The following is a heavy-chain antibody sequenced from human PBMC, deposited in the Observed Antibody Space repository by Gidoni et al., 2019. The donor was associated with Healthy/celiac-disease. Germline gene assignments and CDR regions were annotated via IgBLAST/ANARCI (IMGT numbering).Heavy chain of an antibody. CDR1: GYTFTGYD. CDR3: ARGLGYCSSTSWTFCYGMDV. D-gene: IGHD2-2*01. J-gene: IGHJ6*02. V-gene: IGHV1-2*04. Sequence: QVQLVQSGAEVKKPGASGKVSGKAAGYTFTGYDRHGVRPAPGQGLEWMGWIHPHSGGTHSAQKFQGWVTMTRDTSISTAYMELSRLRSYYTAVYYCARGLGYCSSTSWTFCYGMDVWGQGTTVTVSS. CDR2: IHPHSGGT.